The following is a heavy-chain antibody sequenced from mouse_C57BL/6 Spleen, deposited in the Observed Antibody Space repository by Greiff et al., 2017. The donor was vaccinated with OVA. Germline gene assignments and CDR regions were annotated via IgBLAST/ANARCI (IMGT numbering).Heavy chain of an antibody. CDR1: GFTFSSYG. D-gene: IGHD1-1*01. J-gene: IGHJ4*01. Sequence: VQLKESGGDLVKPGGSLKLSCAASGFTFSSYGMSWVRQTPDKRLEWVATISSGGSYTYYPDSVKGRFTISRDNAKNTLYLQMSSLKSEDTAMYYCARHAHITTVVAPYYAMDYWGQGTSVTVSS. CDR2: ISSGGSYT. V-gene: IGHV5-6*01. CDR3: ARHAHITTVVAPYYAMDY.